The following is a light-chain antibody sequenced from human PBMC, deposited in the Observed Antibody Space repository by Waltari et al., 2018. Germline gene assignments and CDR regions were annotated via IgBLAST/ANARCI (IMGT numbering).Light chain of an antibody. CDR1: SSYVGFYNY. CDR2: EVS. V-gene: IGLV2-14*01. J-gene: IGLJ1*01. Sequence: QSALTQPASVSGSPGQSITISCTGASSYVGFYNYVSWYQQHPGKVPKLMIYEVSNRPSGVSNRFSGSKSGNTASLTISGLQAEDEADYYCSSYTSSSTLVFGTGTKVTVL. CDR3: SSYTSSSTLV.